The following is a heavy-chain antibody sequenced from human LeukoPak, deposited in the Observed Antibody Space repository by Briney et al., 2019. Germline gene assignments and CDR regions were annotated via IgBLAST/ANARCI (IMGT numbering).Heavy chain of an antibody. CDR3: ARDGALSAASYYFDY. CDR1: GFTFSDYY. V-gene: IGHV3-30*03. Sequence: GGSLRLSCAASGFTFSDYYMSWIRQAPGKGLEWVAVVADDGRDKHHADSVKGRFTISRDNSKNTLLLQMNSLRPEDTAVYYCARDGALSAASYYFDYWGQGTLVTVSS. J-gene: IGHJ4*02. CDR2: VADDGRDK. D-gene: IGHD4/OR15-4a*01.